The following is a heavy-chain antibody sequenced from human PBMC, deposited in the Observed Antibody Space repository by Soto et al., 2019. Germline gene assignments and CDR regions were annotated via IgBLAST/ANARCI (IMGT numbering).Heavy chain of an antibody. D-gene: IGHD2-2*01. CDR2: ISGSGGST. CDR1: GFTFSSYA. J-gene: IGHJ6*03. CDR3: AKASLYCSSTSCYDYYYYMDV. Sequence: EVQLLESGGGLVQPGGSLRLSCAASGFTFSSYAMSWVRQPPGKGLEWVSAISGSGGSTYYADSVKGRFTISRDNSKNTLYLQMNSLRAEDTAVYYCAKASLYCSSTSCYDYYYYMDVWGKGTTVTVSS. V-gene: IGHV3-23*01.